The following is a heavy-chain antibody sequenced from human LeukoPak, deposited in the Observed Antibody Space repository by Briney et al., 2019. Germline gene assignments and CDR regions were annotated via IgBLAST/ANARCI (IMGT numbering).Heavy chain of an antibody. D-gene: IGHD3-22*01. Sequence: PVGSLRLSCAASGFTVSSNYMSWVRQAPGKGLEWVSVIYSGGSTYYADSVKGRFTISRDNSKNTLYLQMNSLRAEDTAVYYCARTYSSGYYSTYYFDYWGQGTLVTVSS. V-gene: IGHV3-53*01. CDR1: GFTVSSNY. CDR3: ARTYSSGYYSTYYFDY. J-gene: IGHJ4*02. CDR2: IYSGGST.